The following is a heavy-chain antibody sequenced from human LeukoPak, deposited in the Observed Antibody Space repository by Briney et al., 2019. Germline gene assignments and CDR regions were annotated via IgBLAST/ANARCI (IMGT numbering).Heavy chain of an antibody. J-gene: IGHJ6*02. V-gene: IGHV3-30-3*01. CDR3: ARDGRYCSSTTCYIDYYYGMDV. Sequence: GRSLRLSCAASGFTFSSYAIHWVRQAPGKGLEWVAVISYDGSNKYYADSVKGRFTISRDNSKNTLYLQMNSLRAEDTAVYYCARDGRYCSSTTCYIDYYYGMDVWGQGTTVTVSS. D-gene: IGHD2-2*02. CDR2: ISYDGSNK. CDR1: GFTFSSYA.